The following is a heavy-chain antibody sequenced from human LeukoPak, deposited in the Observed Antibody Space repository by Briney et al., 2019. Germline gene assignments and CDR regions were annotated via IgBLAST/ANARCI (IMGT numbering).Heavy chain of an antibody. Sequence: PAGSLRLSCAASGFTFGSYAMHWVRQAPGKGLEWVAVISFDGSNQSFADSVTGRFTISRDNSKYTLFLQVNSLRAEDTAVYYCARDLHDFWSGFREYFFDYWGQGTMVTVSS. CDR3: ARDLHDFWSGFREYFFDY. V-gene: IGHV3-30*04. J-gene: IGHJ4*02. D-gene: IGHD3-3*01. CDR1: GFTFGSYA. CDR2: ISFDGSNQ.